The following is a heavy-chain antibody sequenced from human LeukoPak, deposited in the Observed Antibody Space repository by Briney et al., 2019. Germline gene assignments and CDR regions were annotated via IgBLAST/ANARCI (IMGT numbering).Heavy chain of an antibody. J-gene: IGHJ2*01. CDR3: ASRGTGRYCSSTSCPRYFDL. Sequence: SETLSLTCTVSGGSISSGGYYWSWIRQHPGKGLEWIGYIYYSGSTIYNPSLKSRVTISVDTSKNQFSLKLSSVTAADTAVYYCASRGTGRYCSSTSCPRYFDLWGRGTLVTVSS. CDR2: IYYSGST. V-gene: IGHV4-61*08. D-gene: IGHD2-2*01. CDR1: GGSISSGGYY.